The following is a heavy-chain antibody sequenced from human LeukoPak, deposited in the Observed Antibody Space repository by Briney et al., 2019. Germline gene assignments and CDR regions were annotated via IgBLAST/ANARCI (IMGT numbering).Heavy chain of an antibody. CDR1: GFTFSSYA. CDR2: ISGSGGRK. D-gene: IGHD1-26*01. J-gene: IGHJ3*02. CDR3: AKAMVGATVRAFDI. Sequence: GGSLRLSCAASGFTFSSYAMSWVRQAPGKGLEWVSAISGSGGRKYYADSVKSRFTISRDNSKNTLYLQMNSLRAEDTAVYYCAKAMVGATVRAFDIWGQGTMVTVSS. V-gene: IGHV3-23*01.